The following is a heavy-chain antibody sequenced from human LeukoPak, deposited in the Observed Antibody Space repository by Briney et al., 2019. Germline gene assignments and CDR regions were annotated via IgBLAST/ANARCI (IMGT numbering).Heavy chain of an antibody. Sequence: SETLSLTCTVSGVSISSYYWSWIRQSPGKGLEWIGYIFYSGSTNYNPSLKSRVTISVDTSKNQFSLKLTSVTAADTAVYYCARSRAYDYHFDDWGQGTLVTVSS. CDR2: IFYSGST. D-gene: IGHD5-12*01. V-gene: IGHV4-59*01. CDR3: ARSRAYDYHFDD. J-gene: IGHJ4*02. CDR1: GVSISSYY.